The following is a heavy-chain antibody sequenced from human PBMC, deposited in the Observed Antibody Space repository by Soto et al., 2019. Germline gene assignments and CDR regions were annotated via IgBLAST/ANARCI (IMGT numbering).Heavy chain of an antibody. CDR2: IIPIFGTA. Sequence: AAGKVSCNASGGTVSRYAISSVRQAPGQGLEWMGGIIPIFGTANYAQKFQGRVTITADESTSTAYMELSSLRSEDTAVYYCAREFPSSRNDFDIWGQGTMVPVSS. CDR1: GGTVSRYA. J-gene: IGHJ3*02. V-gene: IGHV1-69*13. CDR3: AREFPSSRNDFDI.